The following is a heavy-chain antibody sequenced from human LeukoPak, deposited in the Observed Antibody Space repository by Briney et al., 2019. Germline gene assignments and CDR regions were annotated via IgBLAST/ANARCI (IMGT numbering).Heavy chain of an antibody. J-gene: IGHJ4*02. V-gene: IGHV4-59*01. CDR2: IYYSGST. CDR3: ARDLGGSNSD. CDR1: GGSISSYY. D-gene: IGHD2-15*01. Sequence: SETLSLTCTVSGGSISSYYWSWIRQPPGKGLEWIGYIYYSGSTNYNPSLKSRVTISVDTSKNQFSLKLSSVTAADTAVYYCARDLGGSNSDWGQGTLVTVSS.